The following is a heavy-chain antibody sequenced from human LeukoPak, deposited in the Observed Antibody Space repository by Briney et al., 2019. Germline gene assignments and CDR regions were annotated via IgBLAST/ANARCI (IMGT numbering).Heavy chain of an antibody. CDR3: ARGDGGYYYGMDV. Sequence: GGSLRLSCAASGFTFSTYEMNWVRQAPGKGLEWVSYISVSGGTIKYADSVKGRFTISGDNAKNSLYLQLNSLRAEDTAVYYCARGDGGYYYGMDVWGQGTTVTVSS. J-gene: IGHJ6*02. D-gene: IGHD3-3*01. CDR1: GFTFSTYE. V-gene: IGHV3-48*03. CDR2: ISVSGGTI.